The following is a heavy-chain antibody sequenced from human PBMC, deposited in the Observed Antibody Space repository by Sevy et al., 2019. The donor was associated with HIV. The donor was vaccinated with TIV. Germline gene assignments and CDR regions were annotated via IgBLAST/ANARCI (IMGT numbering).Heavy chain of an antibody. CDR2: ISSSSSYT. V-gene: IGHV3-11*06. J-gene: IGHJ6*02. CDR3: ARSFGSGYYYYYYGMDV. CDR1: GFTFSDYY. D-gene: IGHD3-16*01. Sequence: GGSLRLSCAASGFTFSDYYMSWIRQAPGKGLEWVSYISSSSSYTNYADSVKGRFTISRDNAKNSLYLQMNSLRAEDTAVYYCARSFGSGYYYYYYGMDVWGQRTTVTVSS.